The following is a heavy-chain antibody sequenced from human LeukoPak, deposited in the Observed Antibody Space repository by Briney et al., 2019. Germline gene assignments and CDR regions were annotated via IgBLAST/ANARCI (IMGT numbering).Heavy chain of an antibody. J-gene: IGHJ4*02. D-gene: IGHD1-1*01. V-gene: IGHV4-38-2*02. CDR2: IYHSGSP. CDR3: ARGNWNDVVGYYFDY. Sequence: SETLSLTCTVSGYSISSGYYWGWIRQPPGKGLEWIGSIYHSGSPYYNPSLKSRVTISVDTSKNHFSLKLSSVTAADTAVYYCARGNWNDVVGYYFDYWGQGTLVTVSS. CDR1: GYSISSGYY.